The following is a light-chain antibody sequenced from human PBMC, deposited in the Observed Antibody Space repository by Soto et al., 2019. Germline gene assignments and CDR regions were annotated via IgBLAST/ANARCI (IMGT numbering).Light chain of an antibody. CDR3: CSFACGSTRDV. J-gene: IGLJ1*01. CDR2: DVS. Sequence: QSALTQPRSVSGSPGQSVTISCTGTNSDVGGYNYVSWYQQHPGKAPKLMIYDVSQRPSGVPDRFSGSKSGKTASLTISGLQAEDEGDYYCCSFACGSTRDVFGTGTKLTVL. V-gene: IGLV2-11*01. CDR1: NSDVGGYNY.